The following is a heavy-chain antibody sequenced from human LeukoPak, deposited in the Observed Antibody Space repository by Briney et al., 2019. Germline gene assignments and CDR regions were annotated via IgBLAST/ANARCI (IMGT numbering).Heavy chain of an antibody. CDR1: GFTFSSYE. CDR3: VKDKSQYRYYMDV. CDR2: ISGSGTTI. D-gene: IGHD2/OR15-2a*01. V-gene: IGHV3-48*03. J-gene: IGHJ6*03. Sequence: SGGSLRLSCAASGFTFSSYEMNWVRQAAGKGLEWVSYISGSGTTIYYADSVKGRFTISRDNAKNSLYLQMNSLRPEDTALYYCVKDKSQYRYYMDVWGKGTTVTISS.